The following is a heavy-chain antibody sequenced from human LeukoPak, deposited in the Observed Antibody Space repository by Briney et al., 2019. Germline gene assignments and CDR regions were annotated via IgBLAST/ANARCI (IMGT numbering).Heavy chain of an antibody. CDR3: AETNTQDWFDP. CDR2: IYHSGET. J-gene: IGHJ5*02. Sequence: SETLSLTCRVSGGSISSTSYYWGWIRQPPGKGLEWIASIYHSGETFYNPSLESRVAISVDTSNNEVFLDLYSVTAADTAMYYCAETNTQDWFDPWARGTLVTVSS. D-gene: IGHD2-8*01. CDR1: GGSISSTSYY. V-gene: IGHV4-39*07.